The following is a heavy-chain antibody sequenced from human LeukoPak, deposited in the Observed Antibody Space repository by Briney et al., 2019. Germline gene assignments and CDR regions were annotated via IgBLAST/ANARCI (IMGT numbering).Heavy chain of an antibody. J-gene: IGHJ5*02. V-gene: IGHV4-34*01. CDR1: GGSFSGYY. CDR2: INHSGST. CDR3: ARRPVVPAARAANWFDP. D-gene: IGHD2-2*01. Sequence: PSETLSLTCAVYGGSFSGYYWSWLRQPPGKGLEWIGEINHSGSTNYNPSLKSRVTISVDTSKSQFSLKLSSVTAADTAVYYCARRPVVPAARAANWFDPWGQGTLVTVSS.